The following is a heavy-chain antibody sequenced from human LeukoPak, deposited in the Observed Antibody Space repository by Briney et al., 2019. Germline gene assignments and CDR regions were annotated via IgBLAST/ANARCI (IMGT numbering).Heavy chain of an antibody. J-gene: IGHJ4*02. V-gene: IGHV3-74*01. CDR3: VRGAPFDF. Sequence: PGGPLRLFCAACGLTFTSYWMHGLRRPAAKGVAWVSRINSDWTSTVYEASVKGRFTISRDNAQNMLFLRMDTLRVDDTAVYYCVRGAPFDFWGRGTLVTVPS. D-gene: IGHD1-26*01. CDR2: INSDWTST. CDR1: GLTFTSYW.